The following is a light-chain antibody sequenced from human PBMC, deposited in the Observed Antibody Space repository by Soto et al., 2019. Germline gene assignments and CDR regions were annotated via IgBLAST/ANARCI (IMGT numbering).Light chain of an antibody. CDR2: SNN. J-gene: IGLJ3*02. CDR1: SSNIGSNT. V-gene: IGLV1-44*01. Sequence: QSVLTQPPSASGTPGQRVTISCSGSSSNIGSNTVSWYQQLPGTAPKLLIYSNNQRPSGVPDRFSGSKSGTSASLAISGLQSEDEADYSCAAWDDNLNGWVFGGGTKLTVL. CDR3: AAWDDNLNGWV.